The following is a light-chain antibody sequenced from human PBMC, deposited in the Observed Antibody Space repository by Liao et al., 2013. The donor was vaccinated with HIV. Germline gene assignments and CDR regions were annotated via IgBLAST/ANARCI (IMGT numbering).Light chain of an antibody. CDR2: YDS. CDR1: KIGGKS. CDR3: QAWDSSTYV. J-gene: IGLJ1*01. V-gene: IGLV3-21*01. Sequence: SYELTQPPSVSVAPGKTATMTCGGNKIGGKSVHWYQQQPGQAPVLVISYDSERPSGISERFSGSNSGNTATLTISRVEAGDEADYYCQAWDSSTYVFGTGTQVTVL.